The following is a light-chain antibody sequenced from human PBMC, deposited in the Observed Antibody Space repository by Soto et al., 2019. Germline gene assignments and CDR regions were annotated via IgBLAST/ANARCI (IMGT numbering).Light chain of an antibody. Sequence: IQLTQSPSFLSASVGDRVTIACRASQCISSYLAWYQQKPGKARKLLIYAASTLQSGVPSRFSGSGSGTEFTLTISSLQPEDFATDYCQQLNSYPITLGQATRLEI. CDR1: QCISSY. CDR3: QQLNSYPIT. CDR2: AAS. J-gene: IGKJ5*01. V-gene: IGKV1-9*01.